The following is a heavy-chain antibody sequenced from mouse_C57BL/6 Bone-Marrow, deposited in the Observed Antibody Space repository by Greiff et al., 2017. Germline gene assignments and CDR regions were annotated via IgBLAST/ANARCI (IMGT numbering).Heavy chain of an antibody. J-gene: IGHJ3*01. CDR3: ARYDGDPAWFAY. CDR1: GYTFTSYW. V-gene: IGHV1-55*01. CDR2: IYPGSGST. Sequence: VQLQQPGAELVKPGASVKMSCKASGYTFTSYWITWVKQRPGQGLEWIGDIYPGSGSTNYNEKFKSKATLTVDTSSSTAYMQLSSLTSEDSAVYYCARYDGDPAWFAYWGQGTLVTVSA. D-gene: IGHD2-3*01.